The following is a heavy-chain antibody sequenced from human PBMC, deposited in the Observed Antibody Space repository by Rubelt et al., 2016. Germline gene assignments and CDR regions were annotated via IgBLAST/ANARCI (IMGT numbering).Heavy chain of an antibody. CDR3: ARGDRRVTAFGPTHFPLFS. D-gene: IGHD3/OR15-3a*01. Sequence: QVQLQESGPRLVKPSETLSLTCTVSGGSISAYYWGWVRQPPGKGLEWIAYLHSSGSTNASPSLKSRVPISMDTSTNQFSLTLNSVTAVDTAVYYCARGDRRVTAFGPTHFPLFSWSQGTLVTVSP. J-gene: IGHJ5*02. CDR1: GGSISAYY. CDR2: LHSSGST. V-gene: IGHV4-59*01.